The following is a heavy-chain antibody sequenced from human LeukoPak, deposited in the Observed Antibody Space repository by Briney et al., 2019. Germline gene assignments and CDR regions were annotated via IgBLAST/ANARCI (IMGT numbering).Heavy chain of an antibody. CDR2: FDPGSGEI. Sequence: ASVKVSFKVSGYNITELSTHWVRQAPGRGLEWMGGFDPGSGEIIYEQKFQDRVTMTEDTSTDTAYMELSSLRSEDTALYYCATGTHYDLLPFWGQGTLVTVSS. J-gene: IGHJ4*02. CDR3: ATGTHYDLLPF. CDR1: GYNITELS. D-gene: IGHD3-9*01. V-gene: IGHV1-24*01.